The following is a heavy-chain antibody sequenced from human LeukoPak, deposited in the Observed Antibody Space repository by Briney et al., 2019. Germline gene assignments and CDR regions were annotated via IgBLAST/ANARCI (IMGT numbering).Heavy chain of an antibody. V-gene: IGHV1-46*01. CDR3: ARAVKEYYDFWSGSNWFDP. J-gene: IGHJ5*02. CDR1: GYTFTSYG. Sequence: GASVKVSCKASGYTFTSYGISWVRQAPGQGLEWMGIINPSGGSTSYAQKFQGRVTMTRDTSTSTVYMELSSLRSEDTAVYYCARAVKEYYDFWSGSNWFDPWGQGTLVTVSS. CDR2: INPSGGST. D-gene: IGHD3-3*01.